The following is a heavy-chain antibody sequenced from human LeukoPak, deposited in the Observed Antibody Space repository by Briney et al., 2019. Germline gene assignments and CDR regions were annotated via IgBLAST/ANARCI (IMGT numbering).Heavy chain of an antibody. J-gene: IGHJ4*02. V-gene: IGHV3-23*01. Sequence: PGGSLRLSCAASGFTFSSSAMSWVRQAPGEGLEWVSAISNNGGYTYYADSVQGRFSISRDNSKSTLCLQMNSLRAEDTAVYYCAEPIAAAGTFWGQGTLVTVSS. CDR3: AEPIAAAGTF. CDR2: ISNNGGYT. D-gene: IGHD6-13*01. CDR1: GFTFSSSA.